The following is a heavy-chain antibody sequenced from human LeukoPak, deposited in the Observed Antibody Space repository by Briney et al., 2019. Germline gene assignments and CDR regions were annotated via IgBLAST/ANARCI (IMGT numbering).Heavy chain of an antibody. Sequence: PSETLSLTCAVSGGSISSSNWWSWVRQPPGKGLEWIGEIYHSGSTNYNPSLKSRVTISVDKSKNQFSLKLSSVTAADTAVYYCARVVDTAMAKTFDYWGQGTLVTVSS. V-gene: IGHV4-4*02. J-gene: IGHJ4*02. CDR1: GGSISSSNW. CDR2: IYHSGST. D-gene: IGHD5-18*01. CDR3: ARVVDTAMAKTFDY.